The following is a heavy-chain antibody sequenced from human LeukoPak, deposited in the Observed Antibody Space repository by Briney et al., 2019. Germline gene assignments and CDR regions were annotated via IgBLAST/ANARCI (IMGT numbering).Heavy chain of an antibody. D-gene: IGHD3-3*01. CDR3: ARHVRFLEWLSSYYFDY. V-gene: IGHV4-39*01. CDR2: IYYSGST. Sequence: SETLSLTCTVSGGSISSSSYYWGWIRQPPGKGLEWIGSIYYSGSTYYNPSLKSRVTISVDTSKSQFSLRLTSVTAADTAVYYCARHVRFLEWLSSYYFDYWGQETLVTVSS. CDR1: GGSISSSSYY. J-gene: IGHJ4*02.